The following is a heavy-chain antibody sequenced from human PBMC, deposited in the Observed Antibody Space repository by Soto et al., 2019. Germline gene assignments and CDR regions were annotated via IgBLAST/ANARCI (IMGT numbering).Heavy chain of an antibody. CDR3: ARAPPFMVRGVIIPNWFDP. V-gene: IGHV7-4-1*01. D-gene: IGHD3-10*01. CDR2: INTNTGNP. CDR1: GYTFTSYA. J-gene: IGHJ5*02. Sequence: QVQLVQSGSELKKPGASVKVSCKASGYTFTSYAMNWVRQAPGQGLEWMGWINTNTGNPTYAQGFTGRFVFSLDTPVSTAYLQICRLKAEDNAVYYCARAPPFMVRGVIIPNWFDPWGQGTLVTVSS.